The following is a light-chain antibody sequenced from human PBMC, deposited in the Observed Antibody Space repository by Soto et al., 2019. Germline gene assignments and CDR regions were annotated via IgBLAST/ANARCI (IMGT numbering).Light chain of an antibody. CDR2: EGS. Sequence: QSALTQPASVSGSPGQSITISCTGTSSDVGNYNLVSWYQQHLGKAPKVIIYEGSKRPSGVSNRFSGSKSGNTASLTISGLQTEDEAAYYCCSYAGSVVFGGGTKLTVL. J-gene: IGLJ2*01. CDR1: SSDVGNYNL. V-gene: IGLV2-23*01. CDR3: CSYAGSVV.